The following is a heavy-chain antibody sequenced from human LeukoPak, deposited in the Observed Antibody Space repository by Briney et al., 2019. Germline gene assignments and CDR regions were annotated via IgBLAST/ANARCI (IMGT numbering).Heavy chain of an antibody. CDR1: GFTFSDYP. CDR3: ARNSAYCGGITCYTDY. D-gene: IGHD2-21*01. CDR2: ISDGGGTT. V-gene: IGHV3-48*01. Sequence: TGGSLRLSCAASGFTFSDYPMNWIRQAPGKGLEWVSYISDGGGTTNYADSVKGRFTISRDNAKNSLYLQMNSLRAEDTAVYYCARNSAYCGGITCYTDYWGQGTLVTVSS. J-gene: IGHJ4*02.